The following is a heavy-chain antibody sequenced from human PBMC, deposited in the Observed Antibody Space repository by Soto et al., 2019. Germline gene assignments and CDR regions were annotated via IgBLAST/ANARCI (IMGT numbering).Heavy chain of an antibody. CDR2: IIPIFGTA. Sequence: SVKVSCKASGGTFSSYAISWVRQAPGQGLEWMGGIIPIFGTANYAQKFQGGVTITADESTSTAYMELSSLRSEDTAVYYCARDQRAYCGGDCSPMGMDVWGQGTTVTVSS. CDR3: ARDQRAYCGGDCSPMGMDV. CDR1: GGTFSSYA. J-gene: IGHJ6*02. D-gene: IGHD2-21*02. V-gene: IGHV1-69*13.